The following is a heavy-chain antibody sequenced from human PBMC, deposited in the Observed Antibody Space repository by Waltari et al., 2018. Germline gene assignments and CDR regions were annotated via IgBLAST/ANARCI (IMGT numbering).Heavy chain of an antibody. CDR1: GYPFTSYI. CDR3: PREGVPAAVRVDSYYPMDV. Sequence: QVQLVQSGAEVKRPGDSVKDSCKTSGYPFTSYIIHWLRQAPGQRPEWMGWIHAGNGNTKYSKKFQDRVTITRDTSASTVYMELSSLRSVAPGVYFSPREGVPAAVRVDSYYPMDVWGQGTTVTVSS. J-gene: IGHJ6*02. D-gene: IGHD2-2*01. V-gene: IGHV1-3*01. CDR2: IHAGNGNT.